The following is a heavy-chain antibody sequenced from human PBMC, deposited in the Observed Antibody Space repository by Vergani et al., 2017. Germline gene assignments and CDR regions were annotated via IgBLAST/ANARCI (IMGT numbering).Heavy chain of an antibody. CDR2: IYYSWST. V-gene: IGHV4-31*03. CDR1: GGSISSAGYY. Sequence: QVQLQESGPGLVKPSQTLSLTCTVSGGSISSAGYYWSWIRQHPEKGLEWIGYIYYSWSTYYNPSLKSRVSISVDTSKNQFSLKLSSVTAADTAVYYCARASKDYQVLYEDYYYYYMDVWGKGTTVTVSS. CDR3: ARASKDYQVLYEDYYYYYMDV. J-gene: IGHJ6*03. D-gene: IGHD2-2*02.